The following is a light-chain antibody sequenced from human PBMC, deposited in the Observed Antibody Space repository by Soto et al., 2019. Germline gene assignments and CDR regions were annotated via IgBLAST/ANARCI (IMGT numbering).Light chain of an antibody. CDR1: ESLLQSNGNHY. CDR2: LGS. CDR3: MQALHTPWT. V-gene: IGKV2-28*01. J-gene: IGKJ1*01. Sequence: IVLTQSPLSLPVTPGEPASISCRSSESLLQSNGNHYLDWYLQKPGQSPQVLIYLGSNRACGVPDRFSGSGSGTDFTLKISRVEAEDVGVYYCMQALHTPWTFGQGTKVEIK.